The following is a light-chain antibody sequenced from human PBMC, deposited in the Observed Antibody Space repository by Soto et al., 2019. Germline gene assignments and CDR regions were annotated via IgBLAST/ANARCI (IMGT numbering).Light chain of an antibody. V-gene: IGLV1-44*01. CDR3: AAWDDSLNALV. Sequence: QCVLTQPPSASGTPGQRVTISCSGSSSNIGSNTVNWYQQLPGTAPKLLIYSNNQRPSGVPDRFSGSKSGTSASLAISGLQSEDEADYYCAAWDDSLNALVFGGGTKVTVL. CDR2: SNN. J-gene: IGLJ3*02. CDR1: SSNIGSNT.